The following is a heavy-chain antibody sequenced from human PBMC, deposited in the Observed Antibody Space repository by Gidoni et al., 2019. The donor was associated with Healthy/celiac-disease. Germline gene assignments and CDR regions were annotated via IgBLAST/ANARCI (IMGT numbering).Heavy chain of an antibody. V-gene: IGHV3-15*01. CDR2: IKSKTDGGTT. CDR1: GFTFSNAG. CDR3: TTDWRSDYVWGSYMLPDY. J-gene: IGHJ4*02. D-gene: IGHD3-16*01. Sequence: EVQLVESGGGLVKTGGSLRLSWAASGFTFSNAGMRGVRQAPVKGLEWVCRIKSKTDGGTTDYAAPVKGRFTISRDDSKNTLYLQMNSLKTEDTAVYYCTTDWRSDYVWGSYMLPDYWGQGTLVTVSS.